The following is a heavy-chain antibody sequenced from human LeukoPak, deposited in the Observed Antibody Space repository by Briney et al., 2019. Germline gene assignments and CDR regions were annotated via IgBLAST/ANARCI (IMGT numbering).Heavy chain of an antibody. Sequence: SETLSLTCTVSGGSISSSSYYWGWIRQPPGKGLEWIGSIYYSGSTYYNPSLKSRVTISVDRSKNQFSLKLSSVTAADTAVYYCARDRGVRGGPNWGQGTLVTVSS. CDR3: ARDRGVRGGPN. CDR2: IYYSGST. D-gene: IGHD3-10*01. V-gene: IGHV4-39*07. J-gene: IGHJ4*02. CDR1: GGSISSSSYY.